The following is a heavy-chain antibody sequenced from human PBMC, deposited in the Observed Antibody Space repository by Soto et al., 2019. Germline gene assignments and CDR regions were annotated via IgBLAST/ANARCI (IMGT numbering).Heavy chain of an antibody. J-gene: IGHJ6*02. Sequence: QVQLVQSGAGVKKPGSSVKVSCKASGGTFSSYAISWVRQAPGQGLEWMGGILPIFGTANYAQEFQGRVTINGNESTGTAYMGLGSLGSEDTAVYYCARGRQSGYYDSSGYYYTDDYYYGMDVWGQGTTVTVSS. D-gene: IGHD3-22*01. CDR2: ILPIFGTA. CDR1: GGTFSSYA. V-gene: IGHV1-69*01. CDR3: ARGRQSGYYDSSGYYYTDDYYYGMDV.